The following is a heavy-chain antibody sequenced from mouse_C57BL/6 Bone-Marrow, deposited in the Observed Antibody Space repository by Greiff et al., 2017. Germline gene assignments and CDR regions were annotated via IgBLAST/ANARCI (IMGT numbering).Heavy chain of an antibody. CDR2: IDPSDSET. Sequence: QVQLQQPGAELVRPGSSVKLSCKASGYTFTSYWMHWVKQRPIQGLEWIGNIDPSDSETHYNHKFKDKDTLTVDTSSSTATMQLSSLTSEDSAVYYCARWDDPRFAYWGQGTLVTVSA. D-gene: IGHD2-3*01. J-gene: IGHJ3*01. CDR3: ARWDDPRFAY. CDR1: GYTFTSYW. V-gene: IGHV1-52*01.